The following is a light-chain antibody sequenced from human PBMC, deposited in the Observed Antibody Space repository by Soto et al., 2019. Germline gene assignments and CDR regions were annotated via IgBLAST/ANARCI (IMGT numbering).Light chain of an antibody. CDR3: QQYGSSPWT. J-gene: IGKJ1*01. CDR1: QNIANDY. Sequence: EVALTQSPGTLSLSPGARATLSCRASQNIANDYLTWYQQKPGQAPRVLIYDASTRATGIPDRFSGSGSGTGFTLTISRLEPEDFAMYYCQQYGSSPWTFGQGTKVEI. V-gene: IGKV3-20*01. CDR2: DAS.